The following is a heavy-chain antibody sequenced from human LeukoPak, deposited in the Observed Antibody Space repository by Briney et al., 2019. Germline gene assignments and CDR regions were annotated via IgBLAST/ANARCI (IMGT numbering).Heavy chain of an antibody. CDR2: IRYDGSNK. Sequence: PGGSLRLSCAASGFTFSSYGMHWVRQATGKGLEWVAFIRYDGSNKYYADSVKGRFTISRDNSKNTLYLQMNSLRAEDTAVYYCAKAVDSSQSDWFDPWGQGTLVTVSS. CDR3: AKAVDSSQSDWFDP. V-gene: IGHV3-30*02. D-gene: IGHD5-12*01. J-gene: IGHJ5*02. CDR1: GFTFSSYG.